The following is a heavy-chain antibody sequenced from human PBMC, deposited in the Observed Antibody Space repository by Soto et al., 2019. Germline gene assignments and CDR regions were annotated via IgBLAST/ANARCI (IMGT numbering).Heavy chain of an antibody. CDR3: ARTDCIRPTRYVQS. CDR1: GYTFSNYG. J-gene: IGHJ5*02. CDR2: INAYNGNT. Sequence: ASVKVSCKGSGYTFSNYGISWVRQAPGQGLEWMGWINAYNGNTKYAQKLQGRVTITTDTSTSTVYMELRSLRSDDTAFYYCARTDCIRPTRYVQSWGQAPLVTASP. V-gene: IGHV1-18*01. D-gene: IGHD2-2*01.